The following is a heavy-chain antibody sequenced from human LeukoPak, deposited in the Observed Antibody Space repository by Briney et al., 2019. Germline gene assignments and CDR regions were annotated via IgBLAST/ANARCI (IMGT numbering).Heavy chain of an antibody. Sequence: GGSLRLSCAASGFTFSYYTMSWVRQAPGKGLEWVSSISSTGSSIYYADSVKGRFTISRDNAKNSLYLQMSSLRVEDTAVYYCARDDVACSDVHWFDPWGQGTLVTVSS. J-gene: IGHJ5*02. V-gene: IGHV3-21*01. D-gene: IGHD6-25*01. CDR2: ISSTGSSI. CDR3: ARDDVACSDVHWFDP. CDR1: GFTFSYYT.